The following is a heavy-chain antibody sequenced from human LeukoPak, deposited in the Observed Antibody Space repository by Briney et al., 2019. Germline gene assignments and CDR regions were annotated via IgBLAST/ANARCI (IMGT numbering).Heavy chain of an antibody. V-gene: IGHV3-21*01. CDR1: GFAFSSYW. D-gene: IGHD4-23*01. CDR3: ATNGGKGWYFDY. Sequence: PGGSVRLSCAASGFAFSSYWMSWVRQAPGKGLEWVSSISSSSSYIYYADSVKGRFTISRDNAKNSLYLQMNSLRAEDTAVYYCATNGGKGWYFDYWGQGTLVTVSS. J-gene: IGHJ4*02. CDR2: ISSSSSYI.